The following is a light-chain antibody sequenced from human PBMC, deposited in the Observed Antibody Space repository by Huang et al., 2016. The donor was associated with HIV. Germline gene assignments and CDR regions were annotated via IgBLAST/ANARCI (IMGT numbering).Light chain of an antibody. CDR3: QQYYTTPGT. Sequence: DIVLTQSPDSLAVSLGERATFNCSSSRSILYNSNNKNYLAWHQQKPGPSPKLIIYCASTRESGVPDRFSGSGSETDFTLTISSLQAEDVAVYFCQQYYTTPGTFGPGTTVHIK. J-gene: IGKJ3*01. V-gene: IGKV4-1*01. CDR2: CAS. CDR1: RSILYNSNNKNY.